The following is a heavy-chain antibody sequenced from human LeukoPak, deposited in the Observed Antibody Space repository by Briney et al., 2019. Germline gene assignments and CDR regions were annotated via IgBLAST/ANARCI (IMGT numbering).Heavy chain of an antibody. CDR1: GFTFSSYS. D-gene: IGHD2-2*01. V-gene: IGHV3-48*01. CDR2: ISSSSSTI. J-gene: IGHJ4*02. CDR3: AKQSTIVVVPAAIMD. Sequence: GGSLRLSCAASGFTFSSYSMNWVRQAPGKGLEWVSYISSSSSTIYYADSVKGRFTISRDNSKNTLYLQMNSLRAEDTAVYYCAKQSTIVVVPAAIMDWGQGTLVTVSS.